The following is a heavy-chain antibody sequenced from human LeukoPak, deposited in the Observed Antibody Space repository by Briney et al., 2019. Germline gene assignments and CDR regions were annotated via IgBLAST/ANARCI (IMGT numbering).Heavy chain of an antibody. CDR1: GYTFSTYG. Sequence: ASVKVSCKASGYTFSTYGISWVRQAPGQGLEWMGWISAYNGNALYAQKFQDRVTMTTDTSTSTAYMELRSLRSDDTAVYFCAREGGGSIWYFDLWGRGTLVTVSS. CDR2: ISAYNGNA. J-gene: IGHJ2*01. D-gene: IGHD6-25*01. V-gene: IGHV1-18*01. CDR3: AREGGGSIWYFDL.